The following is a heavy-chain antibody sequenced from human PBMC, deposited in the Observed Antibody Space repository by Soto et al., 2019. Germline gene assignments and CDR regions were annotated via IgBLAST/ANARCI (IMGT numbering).Heavy chain of an antibody. CDR2: IFHTGSA. CDR3: ARHIAVSGTRGFDH. CDR1: GGSITSNW. J-gene: IGHJ4*02. Sequence: QVQLQESGPGLMKPSGTLSLTCAVSGGSITSNWWSWVRQPPGKGLEWIAEIFHTGSANYNPSLMGRLTISMDKSRNHLSLKLNSVTAADTAVYYCARHIAVSGTRGFDHWGQGTLVTVSS. D-gene: IGHD2-21*01. V-gene: IGHV4-4*02.